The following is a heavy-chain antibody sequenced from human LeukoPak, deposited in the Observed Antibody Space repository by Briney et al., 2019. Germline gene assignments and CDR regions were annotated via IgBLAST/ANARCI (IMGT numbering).Heavy chain of an antibody. CDR1: GFTFSSYW. Sequence: GGSLRLSCAASGFTFSSYWMHWVRQAPGKGLVWVSRINSDGSSTSYADSVKGRFTISRDNAKNTLYLQMNSLRAEDTAVYYCARGPLYSSSSLVVDYWGQGTLVTVSS. J-gene: IGHJ4*02. CDR3: ARGPLYSSSSLVVDY. CDR2: INSDGSST. D-gene: IGHD6-6*01. V-gene: IGHV3-74*01.